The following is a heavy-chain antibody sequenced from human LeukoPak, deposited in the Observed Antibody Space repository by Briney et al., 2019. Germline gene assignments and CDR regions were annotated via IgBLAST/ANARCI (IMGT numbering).Heavy chain of an antibody. CDR2: IYYSGST. CDR1: GGSISSSSYY. D-gene: IGHD6-13*01. V-gene: IGHV4-39*01. J-gene: IGHJ3*02. CDR3: ASGLYAAAGIDAFDI. Sequence: SETLSLNCTVSGGSISSSSYYWGWIRQPPGKRLEWIGRIYYSGSTYYNPSLQSRVTISVDTSKNQFSLKLSSVTAADTAVYYCASGLYAAAGIDAFDIWGQGTMVTVSS.